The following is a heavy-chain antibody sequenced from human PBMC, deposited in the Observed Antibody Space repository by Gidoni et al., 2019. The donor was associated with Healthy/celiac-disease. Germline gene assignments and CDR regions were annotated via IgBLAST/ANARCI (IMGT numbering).Heavy chain of an antibody. D-gene: IGHD5-12*01. CDR2: MNPNSGNT. CDR1: GYTFTSYD. J-gene: IGHJ6*02. CDR3: ARGRGYSGYEYYYYGMDV. V-gene: IGHV1-8*01. Sequence: QVQLVQSGAEVKKPGASVKVSCKASGYTFTSYDINWVRQATGQGLEWMGWMNPNSGNTGYEQKFQGRVTMTRNTTISTAYMELSSLRSEDTAVYYCARGRGYSGYEYYYYGMDVWGQGTTVTVSS.